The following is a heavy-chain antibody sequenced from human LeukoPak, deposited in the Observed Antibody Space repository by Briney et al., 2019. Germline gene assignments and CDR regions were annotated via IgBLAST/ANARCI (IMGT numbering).Heavy chain of an antibody. CDR3: ARAYSSGWYVVDY. J-gene: IGHJ4*02. CDR2: IWYDGSNK. V-gene: IGHV3-33*01. D-gene: IGHD6-19*01. Sequence: GSLRLSCAASGFTFSSYGMHWVRQAPGKGLEWVAVIWYDGSNKYYADSVKGRFTISRDNSKNTLYLQMNSLRAEDTAVYYCARAYSSGWYVVDYWGQGTLVTVSS. CDR1: GFTFSSYG.